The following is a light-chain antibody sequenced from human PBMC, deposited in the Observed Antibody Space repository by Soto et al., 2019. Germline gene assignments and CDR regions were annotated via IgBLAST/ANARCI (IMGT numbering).Light chain of an antibody. CDR3: GTWDSSLSVHV. CDR1: NSNIGNNY. V-gene: IGLV1-51*01. Sequence: QSVLTQPPSVSAAPGQKVTISCSGSNSNIGNNYVSWYQQVPGKAPKLLIYDNNKRPSGNPDRFSGSKSGTSATLGISGLQTGAEADYYCGTWDSSLSVHVFGTGTKVTVL. CDR2: DNN. J-gene: IGLJ1*01.